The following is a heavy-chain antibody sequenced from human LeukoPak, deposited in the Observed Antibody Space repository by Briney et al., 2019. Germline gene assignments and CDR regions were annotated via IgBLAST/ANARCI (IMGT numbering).Heavy chain of an antibody. CDR3: AKAELGVDTFFDY. J-gene: IGHJ4*02. CDR1: GFTFSSYA. V-gene: IGHV3-23*01. Sequence: GWSLRLSCAASGFTFSSYAMSWVRQTPGRGLEWVATLSGSGGGTYYSDSVQGRFTISRDNSKRTLFLQMNSLRAEDTAFYYCAKAELGVDTFFDYWGQGTLVTVSS. D-gene: IGHD3-3*01. CDR2: LSGSGGGT.